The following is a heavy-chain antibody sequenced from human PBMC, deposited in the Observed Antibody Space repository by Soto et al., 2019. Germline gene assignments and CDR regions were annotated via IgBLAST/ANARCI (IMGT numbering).Heavy chain of an antibody. CDR2: IHPGRGV. Sequence: QVYLQQSGPGLVHPSGTLSLTCSFSDASISTTLWWSWVRRPPGRGLEWIGEIHPGRGVNYNPSLQTRLTLSVDQSNTQFSLRLASLTASDPAIYYCARYSAASGTYSFDSWGQGTLVTVSS. J-gene: IGHJ4*02. CDR1: DASISTTLW. CDR3: ARYSAASGTYSFDS. D-gene: IGHD6-13*01. V-gene: IGHV4-4*02.